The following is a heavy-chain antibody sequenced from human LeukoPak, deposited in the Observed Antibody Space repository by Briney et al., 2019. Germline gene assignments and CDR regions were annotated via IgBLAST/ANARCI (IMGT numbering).Heavy chain of an antibody. J-gene: IGHJ6*03. CDR2: MNPNSGNT. D-gene: IGHD6-13*01. CDR1: GYTFTSYD. V-gene: IGHV1-8*03. CDR3: ARAYSSSWYTPVYYYYMDV. Sequence: GASVKVSCMASGYTFTSYDINWVRQATGQGLEWMGWMNPNSGNTGYAQKFQGRVTITRNTSISTAYMELSSLRSEDAAVYYCARAYSSSWYTPVYYYYMDVWGKGTTVTVSS.